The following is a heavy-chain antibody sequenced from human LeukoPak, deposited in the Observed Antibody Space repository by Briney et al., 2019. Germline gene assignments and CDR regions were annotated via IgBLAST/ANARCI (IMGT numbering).Heavy chain of an antibody. CDR3: AKDIAAAGTDAFDI. CDR1: GFTFDDYA. CDR2: ISWNSGSI. Sequence: QSGGSLRLSCAASGFTFDDYAMHWVRQAPGKGLEWVSGISWNSGSIGNADSVKGRFTISRDNAKNSLYLQMNSLRAEDTALYYCAKDIAAAGTDAFDIWGQGTMVTVSS. J-gene: IGHJ3*02. D-gene: IGHD6-13*01. V-gene: IGHV3-9*01.